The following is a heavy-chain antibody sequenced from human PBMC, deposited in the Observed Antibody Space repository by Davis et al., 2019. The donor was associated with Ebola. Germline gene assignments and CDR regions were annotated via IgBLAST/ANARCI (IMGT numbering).Heavy chain of an antibody. CDR1: GFTFSSYA. V-gene: IGHV3-30-3*01. J-gene: IGHJ6*04. Sequence: GESLKISCAASGFTFSSYAMHWVRQAPGKGLEWVAVTSFDGSNKPYADSVKGRVSISRDTSKNTLYLQMSRLKIEDTAVYYCARARGRIGGMEYYYGMDVWGKGTTVTVSS. D-gene: IGHD3-16*01. CDR3: ARARGRIGGMEYYYGMDV. CDR2: TSFDGSNK.